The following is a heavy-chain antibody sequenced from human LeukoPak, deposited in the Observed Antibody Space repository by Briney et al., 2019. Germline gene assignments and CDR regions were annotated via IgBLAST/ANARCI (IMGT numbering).Heavy chain of an antibody. V-gene: IGHV1-46*01. Sequence: ASVKVSCKASGYTFTCYYMHWVRQAPGQGLEWMGIINPSGGSTSYAQKFQGRVTMTRDMSTSTVYMELSSLRSEDTAVYYCALVLRYFGFDPWGQGTLVTVSS. D-gene: IGHD3-9*01. CDR3: ALVLRYFGFDP. J-gene: IGHJ5*02. CDR1: GYTFTCYY. CDR2: INPSGGST.